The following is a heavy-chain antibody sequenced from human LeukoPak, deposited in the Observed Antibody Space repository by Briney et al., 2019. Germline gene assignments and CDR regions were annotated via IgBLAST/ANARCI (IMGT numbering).Heavy chain of an antibody. D-gene: IGHD3-10*01. CDR3: ARDWTSTPNGSGSLDY. V-gene: IGHV3-30-3*01. Sequence: GGSLRLSCAASGFTFSSYAMHWVRQAPGKGLEWVAVISYDGSNEYYADSVKGRFTISRDNSKNTLYLQMNSLRAEDTAVYYCARDWTSTPNGSGSLDYWGQGTLVTVSS. CDR1: GFTFSSYA. CDR2: ISYDGSNE. J-gene: IGHJ4*02.